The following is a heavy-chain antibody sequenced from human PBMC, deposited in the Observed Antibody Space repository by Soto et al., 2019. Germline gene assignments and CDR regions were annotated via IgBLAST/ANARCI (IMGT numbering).Heavy chain of an antibody. J-gene: IGHJ3*02. Sequence: QVQLVQSGAEVKKPGSSVKVSCKASGGTFSTYDITWVRQAPGQGLEWMGGIIPISDTTNYAQKFTGRVTITADESTSTAYMELINLRADDTAVYYCARAQRGHYGDYGAFDNWGQGTVVTVSS. CDR3: ARAQRGHYGDYGAFDN. CDR1: GGTFSTYD. CDR2: IIPISDTT. D-gene: IGHD4-17*01. V-gene: IGHV1-69*12.